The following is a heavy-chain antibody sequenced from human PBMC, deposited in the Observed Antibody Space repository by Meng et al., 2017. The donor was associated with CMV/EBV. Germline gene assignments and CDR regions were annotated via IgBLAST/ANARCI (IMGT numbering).Heavy chain of an antibody. J-gene: IGHJ4*02. CDR3: ASADRLRWLQFLD. D-gene: IGHD5-24*01. CDR2: MNPNSGVT. V-gene: IGHV1-2*02. CDR1: GYTFTDYY. Sequence: ASVKVSCKASGYTFTDYYIHWVRQAPGQGLEWMGEMNPNSGVTNYAQKFQGRVTMTSDTSISTAYMEVRGLTSDDTAVYYCASADRLRWLQFLDWGQGTLVTVSS.